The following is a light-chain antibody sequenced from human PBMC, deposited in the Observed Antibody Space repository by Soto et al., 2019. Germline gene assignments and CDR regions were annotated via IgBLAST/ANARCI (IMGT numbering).Light chain of an antibody. Sequence: DIKMTQSPSTLSGSVGDRVTITCRASQTIISWLAWYQQKPGRAPKLLIYSASSLQSGIPSRFSGSGSGTDFTLTFSSLQHEDFATYYCQQSYYNPTFGQGTKVDI. J-gene: IGKJ1*01. CDR3: QQSYYNPT. CDR2: SAS. CDR1: QTIISW. V-gene: IGKV1-39*01.